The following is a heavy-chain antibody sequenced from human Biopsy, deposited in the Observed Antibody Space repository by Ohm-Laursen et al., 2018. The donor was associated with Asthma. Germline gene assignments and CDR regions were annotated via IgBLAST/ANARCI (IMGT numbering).Heavy chain of an antibody. J-gene: IGHJ4*02. CDR3: AKRRGYSDLTDFDH. D-gene: IGHD3-3*01. CDR1: GFVFRSHA. Sequence: SLRLSCTASGFVFRSHAMHWVRQAPGKGLERVAVVSYDGGVAHYADSMKGRFTISRDNAKSTLYLQMNRLRTDDTAVYYCAKRRGYSDLTDFDHWGQGTLVTVSS. V-gene: IGHV3-30*18. CDR2: VSYDGGVA.